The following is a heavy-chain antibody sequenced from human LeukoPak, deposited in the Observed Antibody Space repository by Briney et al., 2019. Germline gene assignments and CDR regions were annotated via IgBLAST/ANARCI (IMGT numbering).Heavy chain of an antibody. CDR1: GFIFSSYA. V-gene: IGHV3-30-3*01. D-gene: IGHD3-22*01. J-gene: IGHJ4*02. CDR2: IFNDGSNK. Sequence: PGRSLRLSCAASGFIFSSYAMHWVRQAPGKGLEWVAVIFNDGSNKYYADSVKGRFTISRDNSKNTLYLQMNSLRAEDTAVYYCAQNFYDSSGLYFDYWGQGTLVTVSS. CDR3: AQNFYDSSGLYFDY.